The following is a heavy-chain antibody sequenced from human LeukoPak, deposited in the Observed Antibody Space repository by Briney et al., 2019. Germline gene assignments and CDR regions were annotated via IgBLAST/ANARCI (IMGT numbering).Heavy chain of an antibody. CDR3: ARDPSVGRYSYGPSCYFDY. CDR1: GFTFSSYA. V-gene: IGHV3-64*01. D-gene: IGHD5-18*01. Sequence: GGSLRLSCAASGFTFSSYAMHWVRQAPGKGLEYVSAISSNGGSTYYANSVKGRFIISRDNSKNTLYLQMGSLRAEDMAVYYCARDPSVGRYSYGPSCYFDYWGQRTLVTVSS. J-gene: IGHJ4*02. CDR2: ISSNGGST.